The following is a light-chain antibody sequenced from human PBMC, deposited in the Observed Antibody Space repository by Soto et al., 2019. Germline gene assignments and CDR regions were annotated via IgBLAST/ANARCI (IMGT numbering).Light chain of an antibody. CDR3: VLYMGGGIWV. Sequence: QAVVTQEPSFSVSPGRTVTLTCGLSYGSVSTSYYPSWYQQTPGQAPRTLIYNTNTRSSGVPDRFSGSILGNKAALTITGAQADDESDYYCVLYMGGGIWVFGGGTQLTVL. J-gene: IGLJ7*01. V-gene: IGLV8-61*01. CDR2: NTN. CDR1: YGSVSTSYY.